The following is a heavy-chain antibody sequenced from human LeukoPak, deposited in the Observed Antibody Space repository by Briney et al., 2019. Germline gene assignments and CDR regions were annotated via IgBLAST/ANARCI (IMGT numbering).Heavy chain of an antibody. V-gene: IGHV3-7*01. J-gene: IGHJ4*02. CDR1: GFTFSSYW. CDR2: IKQDGSEK. D-gene: IGHD1-14*01. CDR3: VKEGTQGDY. Sequence: GGSLRLSCAASGFTFSSYWMSWVRQAPGKGLEWVANIKQDGSEKYYVDSVKGRFTISRDNAKNPLYLQMNSLRAEDTAVYYCVKEGTQGDYWGQGTLVTVSS.